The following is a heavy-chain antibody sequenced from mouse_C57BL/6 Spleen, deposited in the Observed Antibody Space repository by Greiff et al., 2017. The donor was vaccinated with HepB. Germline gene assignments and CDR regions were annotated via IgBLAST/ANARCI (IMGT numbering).Heavy chain of an antibody. J-gene: IGHJ1*03. CDR3: ARWARGYWYFDV. CDR1: GFTFSDFY. V-gene: IGHV7-1*01. CDR2: SRNKANDYTT. Sequence: EVNLVESGGGLVQSGRSLRLSCATSGFTFSDFYMEWVRQAPGKGLEWIAASRNKANDYTTEYSASVKGRFIVSRDTSQSILYLQMNALRAEDTAIYYCARWARGYWYFDVWGTGTTVTVSS.